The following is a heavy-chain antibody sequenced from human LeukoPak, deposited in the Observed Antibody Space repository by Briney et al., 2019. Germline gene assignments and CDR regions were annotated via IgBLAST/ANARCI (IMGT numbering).Heavy chain of an antibody. V-gene: IGHV7-4-1*02. D-gene: IGHD6-19*01. CDR1: GYTFTSYA. CDR3: ARESSGWLYYYYYGMDV. J-gene: IGHJ6*02. Sequence: ASVKVSCKASGYTFTSYAMNWVRQAPGQGLEWMGWINTNTGNPTYAQGLTGRFVFSLDTSVSTAYLQISSLKAEDTAVYYCARESSGWLYYYYYGMDVWGQGTTVTVSS. CDR2: INTNTGNP.